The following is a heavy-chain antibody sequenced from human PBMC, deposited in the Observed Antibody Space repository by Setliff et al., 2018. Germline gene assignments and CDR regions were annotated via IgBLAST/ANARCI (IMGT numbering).Heavy chain of an antibody. V-gene: IGHV1-3*01. Sequence: ASVKVSCKASGYTFTTYDLHWVRQAPGQRPEWMGWINPGNGNRKYSPKLQDRVTISRATSASTGYMALTSLTSEDTAVYYCARDGQYYGSGFYSTRYYYSFCLDVWGQGTTVTVSS. CDR2: INPGNGNR. CDR1: GYTFTTYD. CDR3: ARDGQYYGSGFYSTRYYYSFCLDV. J-gene: IGHJ6*02. D-gene: IGHD3-10*01.